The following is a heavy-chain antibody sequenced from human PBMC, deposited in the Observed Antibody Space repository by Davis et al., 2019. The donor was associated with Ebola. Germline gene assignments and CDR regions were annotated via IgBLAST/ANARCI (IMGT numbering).Heavy chain of an antibody. CDR1: GDTLSSYA. D-gene: IGHD6-19*01. CDR3: ARDSEEQWVGHLGWFDP. CDR2: IIPLFGTA. V-gene: IGHV1-69*06. J-gene: IGHJ5*02. Sequence: SVKVSCKAVGDTLSSYAMTWLRQAPGHGLEWMGGIIPLFGTANYAQKFQGRVTITADKSTSTAYMELSSLRSEDTAVYYCARDSEEQWVGHLGWFDPWGQGTLVTVSS.